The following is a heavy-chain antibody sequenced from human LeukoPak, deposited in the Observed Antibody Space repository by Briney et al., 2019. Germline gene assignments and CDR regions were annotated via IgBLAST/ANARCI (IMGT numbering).Heavy chain of an antibody. J-gene: IGHJ4*02. D-gene: IGHD1-26*01. CDR2: ISGSGGST. Sequence: QTGGSLRLSCAASGFTFRSYAMSWVRQAPGKGQEWVSAISGSGGSTYYADSVKGRFTISRDNSKNTLYLQMNSLRAEDTAVYYCAARQPIVGATTTEYWGQGTLVTVSS. CDR1: GFTFRSYA. CDR3: AARQPIVGATTTEY. V-gene: IGHV3-23*01.